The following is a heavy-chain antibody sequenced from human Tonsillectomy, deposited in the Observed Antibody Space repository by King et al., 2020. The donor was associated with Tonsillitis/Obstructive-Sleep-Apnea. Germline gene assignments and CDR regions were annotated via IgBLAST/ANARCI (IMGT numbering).Heavy chain of an antibody. CDR1: GGSISSSNW. V-gene: IGHV4-4*02. J-gene: IGHJ5*02. CDR2: IYHSGST. Sequence: VQLQESGPGLVKPSGTLSLTCAVSGGSISSSNWWSWVRQPPGKGLEWIGEIYHSGSTNYHPSLKSRVTLSIDKSKNQFSLNLSFVTAADTAVYYCARRYCSSNSCLKSHNWFDPWGQGALVTVSS. CDR3: ARRYCSSNSCLKSHNWFDP. D-gene: IGHD2-2*01.